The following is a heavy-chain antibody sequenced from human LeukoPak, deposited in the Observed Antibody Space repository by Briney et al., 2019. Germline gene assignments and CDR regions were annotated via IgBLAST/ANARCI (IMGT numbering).Heavy chain of an antibody. D-gene: IGHD3-10*01. Sequence: GGSLILSCAASGFTSSNYWMHWVRQAPGKGLVWVSRIQGDGSSTAYADSVKGRFTISRDNAKNTLYLQMNSLRAEDTAVYYCARKGTSPHGMDVWGQGTTVTVSS. CDR3: ARKGTSPHGMDV. CDR1: GFTSSNYW. V-gene: IGHV3-74*01. J-gene: IGHJ6*02. CDR2: IQGDGSST.